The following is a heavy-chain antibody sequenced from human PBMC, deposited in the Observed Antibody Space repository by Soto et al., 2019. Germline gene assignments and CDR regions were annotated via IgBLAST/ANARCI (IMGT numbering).Heavy chain of an antibody. V-gene: IGHV5-51*01. J-gene: IGHJ4*02. CDR1: GYSFTSYW. D-gene: IGHD2-21*02. Sequence: GESLKISCKGSGYSFTSYWIGWVRQMPGKGLEWMGIIYPGDSDTRYSPSFQGQVTISADKSISTAYLQWSSLKASDTAMYYCARLGHLLNCGGDCYPADYWGQGTLVTVSS. CDR2: IYPGDSDT. CDR3: ARLGHLLNCGGDCYPADY.